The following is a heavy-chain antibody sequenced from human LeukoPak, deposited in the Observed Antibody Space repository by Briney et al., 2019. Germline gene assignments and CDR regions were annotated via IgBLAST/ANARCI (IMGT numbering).Heavy chain of an antibody. D-gene: IGHD3-22*01. V-gene: IGHV3-30*02. Sequence: PGGSLRLSCAASGFTFSSYGMHWVRQAPGKGLEWVAFIRYDGSNKYYADSVKGRFTISRDNSKNTLYLQMNSLRAEDTAVYYCAREPPYDSSGYYPFDYWGQGTLVTVSS. CDR2: IRYDGSNK. CDR1: GFTFSSYG. J-gene: IGHJ4*02. CDR3: AREPPYDSSGYYPFDY.